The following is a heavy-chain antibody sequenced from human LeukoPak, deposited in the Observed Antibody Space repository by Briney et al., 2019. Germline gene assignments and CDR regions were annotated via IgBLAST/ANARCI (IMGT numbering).Heavy chain of an antibody. Sequence: GGSLRLSCAASGFTFSSYAMSWVRQAPGKGLEWVSLISGSGGSTYYADSVKGRFTISRDNSKNTLYVQMNSLRAEDTAVYYCAKQFLWFGELSHFDYWGQGTLVTVSS. J-gene: IGHJ4*02. CDR3: AKQFLWFGELSHFDY. V-gene: IGHV3-23*01. D-gene: IGHD3-10*01. CDR2: ISGSGGST. CDR1: GFTFSSYA.